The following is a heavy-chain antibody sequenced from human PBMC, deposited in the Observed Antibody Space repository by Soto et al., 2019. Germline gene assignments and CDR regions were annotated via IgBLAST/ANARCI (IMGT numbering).Heavy chain of an antibody. CDR2: IIPILGIA. D-gene: IGHD5-12*01. Sequence: QVQLVQSGAEVKKPGSSVKVSCKASGGTFSSYTISWVRQAPGQGLEWMGRIIPILGIANYAQKFQGRVTITADKSTSTAYMELCSLRYEDTAVYYCASRSRMMATKRGAFDIWGQGTMVTVSS. V-gene: IGHV1-69*02. CDR3: ASRSRMMATKRGAFDI. CDR1: GGTFSSYT. J-gene: IGHJ3*02.